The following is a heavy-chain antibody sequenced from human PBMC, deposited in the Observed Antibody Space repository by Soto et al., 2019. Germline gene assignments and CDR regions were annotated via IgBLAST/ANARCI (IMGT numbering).Heavy chain of an antibody. J-gene: IGHJ3*01. D-gene: IGHD1-26*01. Sequence: GGSLRLSCAASGFTFSSYSMNWVRQAPGKGLEWVSSISSSSYIYYADSVEGRFTISRDNAKNSLYLQMNSLGAEDTAVYYCARAGSGSPASPWGQGTMVTVSS. CDR3: ARAGSGSPASP. CDR2: ISSSSYI. V-gene: IGHV3-21*01. CDR1: GFTFSSYS.